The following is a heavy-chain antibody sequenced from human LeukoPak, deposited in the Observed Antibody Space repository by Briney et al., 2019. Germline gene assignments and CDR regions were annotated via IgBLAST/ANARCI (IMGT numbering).Heavy chain of an antibody. Sequence: PSETLSLTCTVSGYSISSGYYWGWIRQPPGKGLEWIGYIYYSGSTNYNPSLKSRVTISVDTSKNQFSLKLSSVTAADTAVYYCARGGGTYYYDSSGYYYDHWGQGTLVTVSS. V-gene: IGHV4-61*01. CDR1: GYSISSGYY. J-gene: IGHJ5*02. CDR2: IYYSGST. CDR3: ARGGGTYYYDSSGYYYDH. D-gene: IGHD3-22*01.